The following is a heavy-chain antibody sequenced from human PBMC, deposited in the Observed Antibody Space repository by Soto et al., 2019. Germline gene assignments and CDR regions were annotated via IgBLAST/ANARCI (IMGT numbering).Heavy chain of an antibody. CDR3: ARDYDVNTAVDYWYFDL. Sequence: QVQLQESGPRLVTPSETLTLTCSVSGGSITHHYWGWIRQPPGKGLEFIGRIYPSGRAHYNPSLQDRVTMSVDTSKNQFSLKVNSVTAADPAIYYCARDYDVNTAVDYWYFDLWGRGTLVTVSS. J-gene: IGHJ2*01. V-gene: IGHV4-4*07. D-gene: IGHD5-18*01. CDR1: GGSITHHY. CDR2: IYPSGRA.